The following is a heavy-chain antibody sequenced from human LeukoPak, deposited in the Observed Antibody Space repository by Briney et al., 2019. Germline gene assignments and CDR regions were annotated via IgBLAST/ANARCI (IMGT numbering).Heavy chain of an antibody. CDR2: ISYDGSNK. Sequence: GGSLRLSCAASGFTFNNYGIHWVRQAPGKGLEWVALISYDGSNKYYADSVKGRFTISRDNSKNTLYLQMNSLRAEDTAVYYCAKGYYYDSDGYYQHSDYWGQGTLVTVSS. CDR1: GFTFNNYG. V-gene: IGHV3-30*18. D-gene: IGHD3-22*01. CDR3: AKGYYYDSDGYYQHSDY. J-gene: IGHJ4*02.